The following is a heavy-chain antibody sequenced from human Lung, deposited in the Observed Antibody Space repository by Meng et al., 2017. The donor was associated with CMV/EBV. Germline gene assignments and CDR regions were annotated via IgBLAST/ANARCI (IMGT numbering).Heavy chain of an antibody. D-gene: IGHD3-22*01. Sequence: GGSXRLXCGASGFTFSNHAMHWVRQAPGKGLEWVAVISNTGSNDYYADSVMGRFTISRDKSKSTLYLQMNSLRPEDTAVYYCARDRSPLYDTSGRGVDSWXQGTLVTVSS. CDR1: GFTFSNHA. J-gene: IGHJ4*02. V-gene: IGHV3-30*04. CDR2: ISNTGSND. CDR3: ARDRSPLYDTSGRGVDS.